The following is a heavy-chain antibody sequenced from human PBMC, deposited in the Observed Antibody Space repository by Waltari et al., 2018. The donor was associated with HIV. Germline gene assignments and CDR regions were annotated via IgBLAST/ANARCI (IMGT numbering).Heavy chain of an antibody. CDR1: GGSFSRYY. V-gene: IGHV4-34*01. D-gene: IGHD5-18*01. CDR2: INHSGST. CDR3: ASVSNTAMVLSS. Sequence: QVQLQQWGAGLLKPSETLSLTCAVYGGSFSRYYWCWIRQPPGKGLEWIGEINHSGSTNYNPSLKSRVTISVDTSKNQFSLKLSSVTAADTAVYYCASVSNTAMVLSSWGQGTLVTVSS. J-gene: IGHJ4*02.